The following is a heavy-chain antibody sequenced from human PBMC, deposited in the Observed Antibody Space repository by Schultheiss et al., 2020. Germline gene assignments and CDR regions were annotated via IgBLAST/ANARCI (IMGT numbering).Heavy chain of an antibody. D-gene: IGHD6-19*01. V-gene: IGHV3-9*01. CDR3: ARERQVAGLDY. Sequence: SLKISCAASGFTFDDYAMHWVRQAPGKGLEWVSGISWNSGSIGYADSVKGRFTISRDNAKNSLYLQMNSLRAEDTAMYYCARERQVAGLDYWGRGTLVTVSS. J-gene: IGHJ4*02. CDR1: GFTFDDYA. CDR2: ISWNSGSI.